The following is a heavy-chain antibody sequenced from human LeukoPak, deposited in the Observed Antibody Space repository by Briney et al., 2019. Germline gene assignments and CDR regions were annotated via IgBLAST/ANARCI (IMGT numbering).Heavy chain of an antibody. CDR2: ISYDGSNK. D-gene: IGHD6-19*01. Sequence: GRSLRLSCAASGFTFSSYAMHWVRQAPGKGLEWVAVISYDGSNKYYADSVKGRLTISRDNSKNTLYLQMNSLRAEDTAVYYCARELAVAGTDASDYWGQGTLVTVSS. CDR3: ARELAVAGTDASDY. V-gene: IGHV3-30-3*01. CDR1: GFTFSSYA. J-gene: IGHJ4*02.